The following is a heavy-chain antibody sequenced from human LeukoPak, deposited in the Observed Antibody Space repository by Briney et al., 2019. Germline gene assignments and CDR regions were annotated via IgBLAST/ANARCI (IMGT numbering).Heavy chain of an antibody. Sequence: ASVKVSCKASGYTFTSYGISWVRQAPGQGLEWMGWISAYNGNTNYAQKLQGRVTMTTDTSTSTAYMELRSLRSDDTAVYYCARDITMDSGGGYWFDPWGQGTLVTVSS. CDR3: ARDITMDSGGGYWFDP. CDR1: GYTFTSYG. J-gene: IGHJ5*02. V-gene: IGHV1-18*01. CDR2: ISAYNGNT. D-gene: IGHD3-10*01.